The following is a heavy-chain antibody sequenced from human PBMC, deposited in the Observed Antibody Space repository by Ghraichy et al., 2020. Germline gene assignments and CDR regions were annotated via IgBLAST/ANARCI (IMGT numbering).Heavy chain of an antibody. V-gene: IGHV4-34*01. CDR2: IHPGGTT. CDR3: ARGTDAYKIGNY. J-gene: IGHJ4*02. CDR1: GGPFSGYY. Sequence: SETLSLTFAGFGGPFSGYYCTWVRQPPGKGLEWIGEIHPGGTTNYNPSLKSRVTMSLDTSKNQFSLNLTSVTAADTAVYYCARGTDAYKIGNYWGQGTLVTVSS. D-gene: IGHD5-24*01.